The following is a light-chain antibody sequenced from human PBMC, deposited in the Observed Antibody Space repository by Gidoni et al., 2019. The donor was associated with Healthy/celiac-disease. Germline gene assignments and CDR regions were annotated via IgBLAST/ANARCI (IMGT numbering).Light chain of an antibody. V-gene: IGKV1-5*01. CDR2: DAS. J-gene: IGKJ2*01. CDR1: QSISSW. Sequence: DIQMTQSPSTLSASVGDRVTITCRASQSISSWLAWYQQKPGKAPKLVIYDASSLESGVPSRFSGSGSGTEFTLTISSLQPDDFATYYCQQYNSYSGTFGQGTKLEIK. CDR3: QQYNSYSGT.